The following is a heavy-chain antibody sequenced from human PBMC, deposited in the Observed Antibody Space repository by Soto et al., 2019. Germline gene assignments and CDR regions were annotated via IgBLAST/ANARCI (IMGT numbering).Heavy chain of an antibody. Sequence: GGSLRLSCAVSGFTFSRYGMLWVRQAPGKGLEWLAVISYDGGEKNYLDAVKGRFTISRDNSKNTLYLQMNSLRPDDTALYYCAKGGGAENVWFLDHWGQGTPVTVSS. J-gene: IGHJ4*02. CDR2: ISYDGGEK. CDR3: AKGGGAENVWFLDH. CDR1: GFTFSRYG. D-gene: IGHD3-9*01. V-gene: IGHV3-30*18.